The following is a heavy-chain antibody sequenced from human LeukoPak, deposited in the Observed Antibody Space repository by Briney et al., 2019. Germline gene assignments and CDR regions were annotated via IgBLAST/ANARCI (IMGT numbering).Heavy chain of an antibody. CDR1: GFTFEDYG. CDR3: AKDSSTPPYYYYDSSGYYPLDY. D-gene: IGHD3-22*01. CDR2: ISLNGGST. J-gene: IGHJ4*02. V-gene: IGHV3-20*04. Sequence: GGSLRLSCAASGFTFEDYGMSWVRQVPGKGLEWVSGISLNGGSTGYADSVKGRFTISRDNSKNTLYLQMNSLRAEDTAVYYCAKDSSTPPYYYYDSSGYYPLDYWGQGTLVTVSS.